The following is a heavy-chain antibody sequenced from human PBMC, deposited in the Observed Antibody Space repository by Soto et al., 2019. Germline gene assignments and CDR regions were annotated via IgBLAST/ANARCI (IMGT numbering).Heavy chain of an antibody. D-gene: IGHD2-8*01. CDR2: ISYDGSNK. J-gene: IGHJ6*02. Sequence: PGGSLRLSCAASGFTFSSYGMHWVRQAPGKGLECVAVISYDGSNKYYADSVKGRFTISRDNSKNTLYLQMNSLRAEDTAVYYCARAGYCTNGVCYPYYYYGMDVWGQGTTVTVYS. V-gene: IGHV3-30*03. CDR1: GFTFSSYG. CDR3: ARAGYCTNGVCYPYYYYGMDV.